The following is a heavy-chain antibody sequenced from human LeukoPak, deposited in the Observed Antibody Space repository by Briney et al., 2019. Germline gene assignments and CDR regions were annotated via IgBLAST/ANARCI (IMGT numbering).Heavy chain of an antibody. CDR3: ASEVVVVPPGPYGMDV. D-gene: IGHD2-2*01. J-gene: IGHJ6*02. CDR1: GYTFTGYY. CDR2: INPNSGGT. V-gene: IGHV1-2*02. Sequence: ASVKVSCKASGYTFTGYYMHLVRQAPGQGLEWMGWINPNSGGTNYAQKFQGRVTMTRDTSISTAYMELSRLRSDDTAVYYCASEVVVVPPGPYGMDVWGQGTTVTVSS.